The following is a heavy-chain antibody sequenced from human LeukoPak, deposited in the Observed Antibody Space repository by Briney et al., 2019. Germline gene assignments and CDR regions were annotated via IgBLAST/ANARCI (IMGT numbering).Heavy chain of an antibody. D-gene: IGHD2-15*01. CDR2: IIPIFGTA. CDR1: GGTFSSYA. J-gene: IGHJ6*02. CDR3: ARVVVVVAATNYGMDV. V-gene: IGHV1-69*13. Sequence: ASVKVSCKASGGTFSSYAISWVRQAPGQGLEWMEGIIPIFGTANYAQKFQGRVTITADESTSTAYMELSSLRSEDTAVYYCARVVVVVAATNYGMDVWGQGTTVTVSS.